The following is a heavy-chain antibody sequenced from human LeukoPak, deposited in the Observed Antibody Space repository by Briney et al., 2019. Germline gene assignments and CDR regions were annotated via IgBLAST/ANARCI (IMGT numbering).Heavy chain of an antibody. D-gene: IGHD2-15*01. J-gene: IGHJ6*03. CDR1: GFTFSNYG. Sequence: KAGGSLRLSCAASGFTFSNYGMSWVRQTPGKGLEWVSAIIGSGGSTYYADSVKGRFTISRDNSKNTLYLQMNSLRAEDTAVYYCAKDSAGCSGGSCYSFYYMDVWGKGTTVTISS. V-gene: IGHV3-23*01. CDR3: AKDSAGCSGGSCYSFYYMDV. CDR2: IIGSGGST.